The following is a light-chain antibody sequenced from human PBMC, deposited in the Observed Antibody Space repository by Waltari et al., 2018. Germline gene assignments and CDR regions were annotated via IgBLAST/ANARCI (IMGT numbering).Light chain of an antibody. CDR1: QSVSSSY. CDR3: QQYGRSWNT. J-gene: IGKJ2*01. V-gene: IGKV3-20*01. Sequence: EIVLTQSAGTLSLSPGERATHSCRASQSVSSSYLAWYQQKPGQAPRLLIHGASSRATGIPDRFSGSGSGTDFTLTISRLEPEDFAVYYCQQYGRSWNTFGQGTKLEIK. CDR2: GAS.